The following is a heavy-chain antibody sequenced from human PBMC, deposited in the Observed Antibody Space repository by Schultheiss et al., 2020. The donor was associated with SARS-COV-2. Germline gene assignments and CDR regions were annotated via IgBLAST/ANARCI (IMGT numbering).Heavy chain of an antibody. D-gene: IGHD6-13*01. V-gene: IGHV3-23*01. CDR1: GGSFSGYC. CDR2: ISGSGGST. J-gene: IGHJ4*02. Sequence: GGSLRLSCAVYGGSFSGYCWSWVRQAPGKGLEWVSAISGSGGSTYYADSVKGRFTISRDNSKNTLYLQMNSLRAEDTAVYYCAKDREQQLFDYWGQGTLVTVSS. CDR3: AKDREQQLFDY.